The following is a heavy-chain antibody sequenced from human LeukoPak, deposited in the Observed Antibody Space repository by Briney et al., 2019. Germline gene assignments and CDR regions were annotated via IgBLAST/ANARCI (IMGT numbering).Heavy chain of an antibody. CDR2: ITASGTAM. CDR1: GFTFSSYS. V-gene: IGHV3-48*01. CDR3: ARDRKLYAV. D-gene: IGHD2/OR15-2a*01. Sequence: GGSLRLSCAASGFTFSSYSMNWVRQAPGKGLEWVSHITASGTAMFYADSVKGRFTISRDNSKNTLYLQVNSLRTEDTAVYYCARDRKLYAVWGQGTLVTVSS. J-gene: IGHJ4*02.